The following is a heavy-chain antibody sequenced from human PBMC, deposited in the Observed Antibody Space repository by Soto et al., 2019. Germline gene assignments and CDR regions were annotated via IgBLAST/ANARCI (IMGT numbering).Heavy chain of an antibody. CDR2: ISYDGSNK. Sequence: GGSLRLSCAASGFTFSSYGMHWVRQAPGKGLEWVAVISYDGSNKYYADSVKGRFTISRDNSKNTLYLQMNSLRAEDTAVYYCAKDRSWFGELFHYWGQGTLVTVSS. CDR1: GFTFSSYG. CDR3: AKDRSWFGELFHY. D-gene: IGHD3-10*01. V-gene: IGHV3-30*18. J-gene: IGHJ4*02.